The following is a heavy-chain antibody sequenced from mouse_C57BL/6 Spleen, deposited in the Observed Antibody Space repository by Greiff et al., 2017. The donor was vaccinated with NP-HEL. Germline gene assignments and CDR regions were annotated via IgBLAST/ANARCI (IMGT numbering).Heavy chain of an antibody. Sequence: QVQLQQSGPGLVQPSQSLSITCTVSGFSLTSYGVHWVRQSPGKGLEWLGVIWSGGSTDYNAAFISRLSISKDNSKSQVFFKMNSLQADDTAIYYCARKSNYPIYAMDYWGQGTSVTVSS. D-gene: IGHD2-5*01. J-gene: IGHJ4*01. CDR3: ARKSNYPIYAMDY. CDR1: GFSLTSYG. V-gene: IGHV2-2*01. CDR2: IWSGGST.